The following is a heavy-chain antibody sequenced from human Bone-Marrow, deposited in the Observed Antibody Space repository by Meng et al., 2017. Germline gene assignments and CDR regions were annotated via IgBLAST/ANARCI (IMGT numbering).Heavy chain of an antibody. CDR1: GGTFSSYA. D-gene: IGHD4-23*01. V-gene: IGHV1-69*05. CDR2: IIPIFGTA. CDR3: ARDRAVPYGGNPGGFVY. J-gene: IGHJ4*02. Sequence: SVKVSCKASGGTFSSYAISWVRQAPGQGLEWMGGIIPIFGTANYAQKFQGRVTITTDESTSKAYMELSSLRSEDTAVYYCARDRAVPYGGNPGGFVYWGQGPLVPVSS.